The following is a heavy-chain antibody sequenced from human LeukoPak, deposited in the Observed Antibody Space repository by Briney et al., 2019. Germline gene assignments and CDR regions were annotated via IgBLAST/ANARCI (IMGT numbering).Heavy chain of an antibody. Sequence: ASVTVSFKASGYTFTGYYMHWVRQAPGQGLGWMGWINPNSGGTNYAQKFQGRGTMTRDTSISTAYMELSRLRSDDTAVYYCASSLPVYSGSYFLFGYWGQGTLVTVSS. CDR3: ASSLPVYSGSYFLFGY. V-gene: IGHV1-2*02. CDR1: GYTFTGYY. CDR2: INPNSGGT. J-gene: IGHJ4*02. D-gene: IGHD1-26*01.